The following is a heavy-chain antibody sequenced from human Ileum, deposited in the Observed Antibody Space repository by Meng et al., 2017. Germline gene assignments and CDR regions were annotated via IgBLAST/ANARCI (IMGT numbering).Heavy chain of an antibody. V-gene: IGHV1-8*01. CDR2: MNPNSGNT. J-gene: IGHJ4*02. D-gene: IGHD4-17*01. Sequence: QVQLVQCGAEVKKPGASVKVSCKASGYTFSSYDINWVRQATGQGLEWMGWMNPNSGNTNYAQKFHGRVTMTRNTSISTAYLELSSLISEDTAIYYCAGRRPYGDYPISNYWGQGTLVTVSS. CDR1: GYTFSSYD. CDR3: AGRRPYGDYPISNY.